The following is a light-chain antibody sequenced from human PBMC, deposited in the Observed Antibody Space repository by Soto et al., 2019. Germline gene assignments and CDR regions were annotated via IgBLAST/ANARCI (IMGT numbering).Light chain of an antibody. V-gene: IGKV1-5*01. J-gene: IGKJ4*01. CDR1: QSISSW. CDR2: DAS. CDR3: QQLNSYPLT. Sequence: IPSTQPHYTVSPSVPERFSITCGASQSISSWLAWYQQKPGKAPKLLIYDASTLQSGVPSRFSASGSGTEFTLTISSLQPEDFASYYCQQLNSYPLTFGGGTKVDIK.